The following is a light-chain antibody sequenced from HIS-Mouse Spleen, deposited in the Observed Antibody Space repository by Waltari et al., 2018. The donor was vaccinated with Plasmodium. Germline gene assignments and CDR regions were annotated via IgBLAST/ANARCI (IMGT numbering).Light chain of an antibody. V-gene: IGLV3-10*01. CDR2: EDS. CDR1: ALPKQY. J-gene: IGLJ3*02. Sequence: SYELTQPPSVSVSPGPTARITCSGDALPKQYAYCDQQKSGQAPVLVIYEDSKRPSWIPERFSGSSSGTMATLTISGAQVEDEADYYCYSTDSSGNHRVFGGGTKLTVL. CDR3: YSTDSSGNHRV.